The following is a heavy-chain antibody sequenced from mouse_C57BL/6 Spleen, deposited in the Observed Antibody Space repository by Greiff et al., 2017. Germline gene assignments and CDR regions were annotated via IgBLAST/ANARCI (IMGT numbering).Heavy chain of an antibody. CDR2: IDPETGGT. CDR1: GYTFTDYE. V-gene: IGHV1-15*01. Sequence: QVQLQQSGAELVRPGASVTLSCKASGYTFTDYEMHWVKQTPVHGLEWIGAIDPETGGTAYNQKFKGKAILTADKSSSTAYMERRSLTSEDSAVYYCTRGITTVDYFDYWGQGTTLTVSS. D-gene: IGHD1-1*01. CDR3: TRGITTVDYFDY. J-gene: IGHJ2*01.